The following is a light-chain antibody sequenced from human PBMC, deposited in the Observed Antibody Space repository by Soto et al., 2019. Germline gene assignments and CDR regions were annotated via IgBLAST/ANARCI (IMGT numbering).Light chain of an antibody. CDR2: DVS. CDR3: SSYTSSSTVV. V-gene: IGLV2-14*01. CDR1: SSDVGGYNY. J-gene: IGLJ2*01. Sequence: QSALTQPASVSGSPGQSITISCTGTSSDVGGYNYVSWYQQHPGKAPKLKIYDVSNRPSGVSNRFSGSESGNTASLTISGLQAEDEADYYCSSYTSSSTVVFGGGTKLTVL.